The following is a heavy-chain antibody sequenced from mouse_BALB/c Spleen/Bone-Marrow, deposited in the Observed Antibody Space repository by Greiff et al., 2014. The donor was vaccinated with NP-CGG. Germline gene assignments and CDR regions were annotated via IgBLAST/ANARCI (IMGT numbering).Heavy chain of an antibody. J-gene: IGHJ2*01. CDR1: GFSLTSYS. Sequence: VMLVESGPGLVAPSQSLSITCTVSGFSLTSYSVYWVRQPPGKGLEWLGVIWAGGSTNYNSALMSRLSISKDNSKSQVFLKMNSRQTDDTAMYYCARAFDYWGQGTTLTVSS. CDR3: ARAFDY. CDR2: IWAGGST. V-gene: IGHV2-9*02.